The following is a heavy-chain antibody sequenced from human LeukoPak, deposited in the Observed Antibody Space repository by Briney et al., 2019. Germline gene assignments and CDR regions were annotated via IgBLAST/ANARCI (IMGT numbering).Heavy chain of an antibody. CDR3: ARERSSGWNPSTYYFDY. Sequence: ASVKVSCKASGYTFTSYDINWVRQATGQGLEWMGWMNPNSGNTGYAQKFQGRVTITRNTSISTAYMELSSLRSEDTAVYYCARERSSGWNPSTYYFDYWGQGTLVTVSS. CDR1: GYTFTSYD. J-gene: IGHJ4*02. CDR2: MNPNSGNT. D-gene: IGHD6-19*01. V-gene: IGHV1-8*03.